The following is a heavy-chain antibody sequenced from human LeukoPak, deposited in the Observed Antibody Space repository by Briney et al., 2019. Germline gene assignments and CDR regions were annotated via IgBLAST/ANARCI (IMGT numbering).Heavy chain of an antibody. D-gene: IGHD5-24*01. Sequence: SQTLTLTCTVSGGSISSGGYYWSWIRQHPGKGLEWIGYIYYSGSTYYNPSLKSRVTISVDTSKNQFSLKLSSVTAADTAVYYCARGGRDGYIWVWGQGTLGTVSS. CDR3: ARGGRDGYIWV. CDR1: GGSISSGGYY. J-gene: IGHJ4*02. V-gene: IGHV4-31*03. CDR2: IYYSGST.